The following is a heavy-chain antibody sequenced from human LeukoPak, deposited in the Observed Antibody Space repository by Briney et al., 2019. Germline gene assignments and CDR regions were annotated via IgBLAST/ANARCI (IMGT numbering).Heavy chain of an antibody. Sequence: GASVKVSXKVSGYTLTELSMHWVRQAPGKGLEWMGGFDPEDGETIYAQKFQGRVTMTEDTSTDTAYMELSSLRSEDTAVYYCATDRPQRSMDYDSSGYFFGYWGQGTLVTVSS. CDR1: GYTLTELS. CDR3: ATDRPQRSMDYDSSGYFFGY. CDR2: FDPEDGET. D-gene: IGHD3-22*01. V-gene: IGHV1-24*01. J-gene: IGHJ4*02.